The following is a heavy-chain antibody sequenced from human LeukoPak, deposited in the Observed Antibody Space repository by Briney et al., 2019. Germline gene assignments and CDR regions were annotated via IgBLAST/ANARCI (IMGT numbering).Heavy chain of an antibody. J-gene: IGHJ6*02. CDR2: ISYDGSNK. D-gene: IGHD3-22*01. CDR3: ARDRYDSSGYSHYGMDV. CDR1: GFPFSSYD. V-gene: IGHV3-30-3*01. Sequence: GGSLPLSCAASGFPFSSYDMHWVRRAPGKGLEWVAVISYDGSNKYYADSVKGRFTISRDNSKNTLYLQMNSLRAEDTAVYYCARDRYDSSGYSHYGMDVWGQGTTVTVSS.